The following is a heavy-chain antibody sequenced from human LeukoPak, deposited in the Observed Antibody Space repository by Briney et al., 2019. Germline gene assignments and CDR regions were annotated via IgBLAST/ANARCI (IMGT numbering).Heavy chain of an antibody. D-gene: IGHD3-10*01. V-gene: IGHV1-69*04. CDR3: ARDDSFGSGSSSPRY. CDR2: IIPILGIA. CDR1: GGTFSSYA. J-gene: IGHJ4*02. Sequence: ASVKVSCKASGGTFSSYAISWVRQAPGQGLEWMGRIIPILGIANYAQKFQGRVTITADKSTSTAYMELSSLRSEDTAVYYCARDDSFGSGSSSPRYWGQGTLVTVSS.